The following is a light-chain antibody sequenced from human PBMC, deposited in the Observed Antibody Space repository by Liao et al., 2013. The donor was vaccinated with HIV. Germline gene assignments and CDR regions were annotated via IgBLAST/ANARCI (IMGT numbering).Light chain of an antibody. CDR3: QAWDSSTSYV. Sequence: SYELTQPPSVSVSPGQTARITCSGDAFSRQYGYWYQQKAGQAPILVINKDNERPSGIPERFSGSNSGNTATLTISGTQAMDEADYYCQAWDSSTSYVFGTGTKVTVL. CDR1: AFSRQY. CDR2: KDN. V-gene: IGLV3-1*01. J-gene: IGLJ1*01.